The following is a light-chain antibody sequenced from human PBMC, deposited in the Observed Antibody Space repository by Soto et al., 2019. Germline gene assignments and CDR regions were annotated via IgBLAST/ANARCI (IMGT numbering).Light chain of an antibody. CDR2: KAS. J-gene: IGKJ1*01. V-gene: IGKV1-5*03. CDR3: QQYNRYSPWA. CDR1: QSVSTL. Sequence: DFQMTQSPSTLSASVGERVTITCRASQSVSTLLAWYQQKPGKAPKLLIYKASSLESGVPSRFSGCGSGTEFTLTISSLQPDDFATYYCQQYNRYSPWAFGQGTKVDIK.